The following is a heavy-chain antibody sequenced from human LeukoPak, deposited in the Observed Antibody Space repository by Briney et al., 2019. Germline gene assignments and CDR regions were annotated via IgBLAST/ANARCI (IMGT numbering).Heavy chain of an antibody. J-gene: IGHJ4*02. Sequence: PSETLSLTCAVYGGSFSGYYWSWIRQPPGKGLEWIGEINHSGSTNYNPSLKSRVTISVDTSKNQFSLKLSSVTAADTAVYYCARIYSSNYWGQGTLVTVSS. CDR2: INHSGST. CDR1: GGSFSGYY. D-gene: IGHD2-2*01. V-gene: IGHV4-34*01. CDR3: ARIYSSNY.